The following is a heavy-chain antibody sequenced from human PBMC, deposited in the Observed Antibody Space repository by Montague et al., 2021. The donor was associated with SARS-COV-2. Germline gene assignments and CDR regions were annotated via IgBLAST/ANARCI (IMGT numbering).Heavy chain of an antibody. V-gene: IGHV4-61*01. CDR2: LYSSGST. CDR3: ARVGGNEYRFFDY. CDR1: GDSVLSGTPE. D-gene: IGHD1-1*01. Sequence: SETLSLTCTVSGDSVLSGTPEEHTFQLQSPKELVCLRRLYSSGSTNYNPSLKGRVTISVDTSKNQFSLNLSSVTAADTAVYYCARVGGNEYRFFDYWGQGSLGT. J-gene: IGHJ4*02.